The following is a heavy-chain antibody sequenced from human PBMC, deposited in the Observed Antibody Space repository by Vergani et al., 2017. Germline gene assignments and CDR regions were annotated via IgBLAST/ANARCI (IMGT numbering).Heavy chain of an antibody. D-gene: IGHD2-15*01. Sequence: QVQLVQSGAEVKKPGSSVKVSCKASGGTFSSYAISWVRQAPGQGLEWMGGIIPIVGTANYAQKFQGRVTINTDESTSTAYIELSSLRSEDTAVYYCARDLVPTAFEDPGPLYWGQGTLVTVSS. CDR2: IIPIVGTA. CDR3: ARDLVPTAFEDPGPLY. J-gene: IGHJ4*02. V-gene: IGHV1-69*01. CDR1: GGTFSSYA.